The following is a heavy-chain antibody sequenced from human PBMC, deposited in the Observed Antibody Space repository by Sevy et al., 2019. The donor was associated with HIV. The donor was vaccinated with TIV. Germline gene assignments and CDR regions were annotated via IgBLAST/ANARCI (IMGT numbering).Heavy chain of an antibody. J-gene: IGHJ5*02. CDR2: IYYSGST. D-gene: IGHD6-6*01. V-gene: IGHV4-59*13. Sequence: SETLSLTCTVSGGSISSYYWSWIRQPPGKGLEWIGYIYYSGSTNYSPSLKSRVTISVDTSKNQFSLKPRSVTAADTAVYYCARTPRIAARPGNWFDPWGQGTLVTVSS. CDR1: GGSISSYY. CDR3: ARTPRIAARPGNWFDP.